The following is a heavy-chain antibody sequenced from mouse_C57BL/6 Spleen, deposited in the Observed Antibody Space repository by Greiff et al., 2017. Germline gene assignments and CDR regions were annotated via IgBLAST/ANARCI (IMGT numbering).Heavy chain of an antibody. CDR3: ARDRENYYGSSRTWFAY. CDR2: ISDGGSYT. J-gene: IGHJ3*01. Sequence: EVHLVESGGGLVKPGGSLKLSCAASGFTFSSYAMSWVRQTPEKRLEWVATISDGGSYTYYPDNVKGRFTISRDNAKNNLYLQMSHLKSEDTAMYYCARDRENYYGSSRTWFAYWGKGTLVTVSA. V-gene: IGHV5-4*01. D-gene: IGHD1-1*01. CDR1: GFTFSSYA.